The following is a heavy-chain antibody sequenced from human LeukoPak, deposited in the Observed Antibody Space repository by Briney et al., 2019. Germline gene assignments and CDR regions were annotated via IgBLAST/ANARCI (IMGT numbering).Heavy chain of an antibody. Sequence: PSETLSLTCTVSGYSISTSSYYWGWIRQPPGKGLEWLGSIYYSGSTYYNPSLKSRVTISVDTSKNQFSLNLYSVTAADTAVFYCARSYYYDYRQIDYWGQGTLVTVSS. J-gene: IGHJ4*02. V-gene: IGHV4-39*01. CDR1: GYSISTSSYY. CDR2: IYYSGST. CDR3: ARSYYYDYRQIDY. D-gene: IGHD3-22*01.